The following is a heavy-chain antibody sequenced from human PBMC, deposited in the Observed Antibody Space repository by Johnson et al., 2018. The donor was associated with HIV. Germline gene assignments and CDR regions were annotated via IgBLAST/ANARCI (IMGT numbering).Heavy chain of an antibody. CDR2: INWNGGST. V-gene: IGHV3-20*04. J-gene: IGHJ3*02. CDR1: GFSFSAYA. D-gene: IGHD3/OR15-3a*01. Sequence: EMHLVESGGGVVQPGRSLRLSCAAAGFSFSAYAMHWVRQAPGKGLEWVSGINWNGGSTGYADSVKGRFTISRDNAKNSLYLQMNSLRAEDTAVYYCARSGDSIGSFWAGGAFDIWGQGTMVTVSS. CDR3: ARSGDSIGSFWAGGAFDI.